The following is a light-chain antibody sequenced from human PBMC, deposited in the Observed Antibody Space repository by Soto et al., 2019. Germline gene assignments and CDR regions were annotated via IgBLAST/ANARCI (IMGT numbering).Light chain of an antibody. CDR1: QSVSSTY. CDR3: QQYNNWPWT. J-gene: IGKJ1*01. Sequence: GLKQSPGTLSLSTGERATLSCRASQSVSSTYLAWYQQKPGQAPRLLIYGTSSRATGIPDRFSGSGSGTDFTLTISSLQSEDFAVYYCQQYNNWPWTFCQVTK. V-gene: IGKV3-20*01. CDR2: GTS.